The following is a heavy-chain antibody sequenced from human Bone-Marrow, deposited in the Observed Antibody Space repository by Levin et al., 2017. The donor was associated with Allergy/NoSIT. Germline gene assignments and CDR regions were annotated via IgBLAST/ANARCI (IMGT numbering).Heavy chain of an antibody. J-gene: IGHJ6*02. V-gene: IGHV3-23*01. Sequence: GGSLRLSCAASGFTFRSYAMTWVRLAPGKGLEWVSSIIGSGGTTYSADSVKGRFTISRDNSENALYLQMNNVRAEDAAVYYCAKALTYSSSIGYYAMDVWGQGTTVTVSS. CDR3: AKALTYSSSIGYYAMDV. D-gene: IGHD6-6*01. CDR2: IIGSGGTT. CDR1: GFTFRSYA.